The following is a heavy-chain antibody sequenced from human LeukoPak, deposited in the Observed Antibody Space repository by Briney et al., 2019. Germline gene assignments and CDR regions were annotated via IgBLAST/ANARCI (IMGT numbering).Heavy chain of an antibody. Sequence: GGSLRLSCAASGFTFSSYGMHWVRQAPGKGLEWVAVISYDGSNKYYADSVKGRFTISRDNSKNTLYLQMNSLRAEDTAVYYCAKSGPHLSPYYYDSSGYRGGYFDYWGQGTLVTVSS. CDR2: ISYDGSNK. CDR3: AKSGPHLSPYYYDSSGYRGGYFDY. J-gene: IGHJ4*02. D-gene: IGHD3-22*01. CDR1: GFTFSSYG. V-gene: IGHV3-30*18.